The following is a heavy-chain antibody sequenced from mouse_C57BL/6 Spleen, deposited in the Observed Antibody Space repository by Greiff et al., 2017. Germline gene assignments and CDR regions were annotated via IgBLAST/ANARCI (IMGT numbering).Heavy chain of an antibody. J-gene: IGHJ2*01. D-gene: IGHD1-1*01. CDR3: ARRVTTVVFDY. Sequence: QVQLQQSGAELARPGASVKLSCKASGYTFTSYSISWVKQRTGQGLEWIGEIYPRSGNTYYNEKFKGKATLTADKSSSTAYMELRSLTSEDSAVYFCARRVTTVVFDYWGQGTTLTVSS. V-gene: IGHV1-81*01. CDR1: GYTFTSYS. CDR2: IYPRSGNT.